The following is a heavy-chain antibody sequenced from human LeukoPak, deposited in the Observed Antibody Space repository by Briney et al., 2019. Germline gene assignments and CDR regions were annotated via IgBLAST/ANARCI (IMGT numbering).Heavy chain of an antibody. CDR2: IYTSGIT. Sequence: PSETLSLTCTVSGGSINSSTYFWAWIRQPPGKGLYWIGRIYTSGITDYNPSLKSRVTISVDMSKNQFSLKLSSVTAADTAVYYCARGRPHGYYYGSGSYYKYWGQGTLVTVSS. J-gene: IGHJ4*02. V-gene: IGHV4-39*07. D-gene: IGHD3-10*01. CDR3: ARGRPHGYYYGSGSYYKY. CDR1: GGSINSSTYF.